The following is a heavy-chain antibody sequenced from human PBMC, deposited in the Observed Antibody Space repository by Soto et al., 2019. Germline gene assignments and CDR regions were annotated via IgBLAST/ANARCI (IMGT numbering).Heavy chain of an antibody. J-gene: IGHJ5*02. CDR3: ARGLGTTVTTDWFDP. D-gene: IGHD4-17*01. V-gene: IGHV4-34*01. Sequence: SETLSLTCAVYGGSFSGYYWSWIRQPPGKGLEWIGEINHSGSTNYNPSLKSRVTISVDTSKNQFSLKLSSVTAADTAVYYCARGLGTTVTTDWFDPWGQGTLVT. CDR2: INHSGST. CDR1: GGSFSGYY.